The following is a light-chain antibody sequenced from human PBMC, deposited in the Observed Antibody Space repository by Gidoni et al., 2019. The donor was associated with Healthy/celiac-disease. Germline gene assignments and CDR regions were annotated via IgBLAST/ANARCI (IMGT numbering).Light chain of an antibody. V-gene: IGKV3-11*01. CDR1: QSVSSY. CDR2: DAS. J-gene: IGKJ4*01. CDR3: QQRSNWPLT. Sequence: IVLTHSPATLSLSPVERATLSCRACQSVSSYLAWYQQKPGQAPRLLIYDASNRAPGIPDRFSGSGSGTDFTLTISSLEPEDFAVYYCQQRSNWPLTFGGGTKVEIK.